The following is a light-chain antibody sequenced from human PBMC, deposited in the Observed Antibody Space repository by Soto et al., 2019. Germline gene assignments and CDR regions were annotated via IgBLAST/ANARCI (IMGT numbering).Light chain of an antibody. CDR2: DAS. CDR3: QQRSSWLLT. J-gene: IGKJ4*01. V-gene: IGKV3-11*01. Sequence: EFVLTQSPATLSLSPGERATLSCRASQSVISSLAWYQQKPGQAPRLLIYDASNRATGIPARFSGSGSGTDFTLTISSLEPEDCAVYYCQQRSSWLLTFGGGTKVEIK. CDR1: QSVISS.